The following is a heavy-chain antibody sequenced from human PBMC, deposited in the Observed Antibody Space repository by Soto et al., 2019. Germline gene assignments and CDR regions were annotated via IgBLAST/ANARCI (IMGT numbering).Heavy chain of an antibody. V-gene: IGHV3-49*03. J-gene: IGHJ4*02. CDR2: IRSRSYGGTT. Sequence: GSLKLSCSASGXSFGASAMTWFRRAPGKGLEWIGFIRSRSYGGTTQYSASVRGIFIISRDYSRTIAYLHMNSLKNEDTAVYYSSRDRTGNSGYSYGPFDYWGQGILVTVSS. CDR1: GXSFGASA. D-gene: IGHD5-18*01. CDR3: SRDRTGNSGYSYGPFDY.